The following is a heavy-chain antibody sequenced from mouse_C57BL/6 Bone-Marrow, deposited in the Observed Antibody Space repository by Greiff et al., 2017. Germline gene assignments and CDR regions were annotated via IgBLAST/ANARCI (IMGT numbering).Heavy chain of an antibody. J-gene: IGHJ4*01. V-gene: IGHV1-64*01. CDR1: GYTFTNYW. CDR3: ARAYDYDDYTMDF. Sequence: QVQLQQPGAELVKPGASVKLSCKASGYTFTNYWMHWVKQRPGQGLEWIGMMHPNGGSPDYNEKFKSEATLSVDKSSRTAYTELSSLTSEDSAVYYFARAYDYDDYTMDFWGRGTSVTVSS. CDR2: MHPNGGSP. D-gene: IGHD2-4*01.